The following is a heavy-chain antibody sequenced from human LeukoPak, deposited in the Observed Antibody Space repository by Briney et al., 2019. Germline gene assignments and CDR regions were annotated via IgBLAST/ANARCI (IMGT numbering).Heavy chain of an antibody. CDR3: ARALWRPLVNY. CDR1: GFTFSSYW. CDR2: INQDGSEK. D-gene: IGHD6-13*01. J-gene: IGHJ4*02. V-gene: IGHV3-7*01. Sequence: PGGSLRLSCAASGFTFSSYWMNWVRQAPGKGLEWVASINQDGSEKYYVDSVKGRFTISRDNAKNSLYLQMNSLRAEDTAVYYCARALWRPLVNYWGQGTLITVSS.